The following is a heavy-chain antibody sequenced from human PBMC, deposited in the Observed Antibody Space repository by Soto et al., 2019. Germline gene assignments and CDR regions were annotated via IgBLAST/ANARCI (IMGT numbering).Heavy chain of an antibody. D-gene: IGHD1-26*01. CDR1: GYSFTSYW. J-gene: IGHJ5*02. CDR3: ARCPPRGRGGATPHNWFDP. CDR2: FYPGDSDT. V-gene: IGHV5-51*01. Sequence: GESLKLSCKGSGYSFTSYWIGWVRQMPGKGLEWMGFFYPGDSDTRYSPSFQGQVTISADKSISTAFLQWSSLKASDTAMYYRARCPPRGRGGATPHNWFDPWGQGTLVTVSS.